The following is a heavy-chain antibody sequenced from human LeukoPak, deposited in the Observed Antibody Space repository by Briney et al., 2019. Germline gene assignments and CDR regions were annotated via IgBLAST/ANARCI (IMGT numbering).Heavy chain of an antibody. CDR3: ARKVRGVKFIGFDP. V-gene: IGHV4-59*01. J-gene: IGHJ5*02. CDR1: GGSISSYY. CDR2: IYYSGST. D-gene: IGHD3-10*01. Sequence: SETLSLTCTVSGGSISSYYWSWIRQPPGKGLEWIGYIYYSGSTNYNPSLKSRVTISVDTSKNQFSLKLSSVTAADTAVYYCARKVRGVKFIGFDPWGQGTLVTVSS.